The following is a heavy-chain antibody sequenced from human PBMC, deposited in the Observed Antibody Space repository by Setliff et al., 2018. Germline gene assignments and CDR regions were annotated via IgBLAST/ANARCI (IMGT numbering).Heavy chain of an antibody. CDR1: GESFSGQY. J-gene: IGHJ5*02. CDR3: VRTFNGSPADR. D-gene: IGHD2-8*01. V-gene: IGHV4-34*01. Sequence: SETLSLTCAVSGESFSGQYWSWIRQPPGKGLEWIGEINHSGSTNYNPSLKSRVTISEDMSENQISLKLNPVTAADTAVYYCVRTFNGSPADRWGQGTLVTVSS. CDR2: INHSGST.